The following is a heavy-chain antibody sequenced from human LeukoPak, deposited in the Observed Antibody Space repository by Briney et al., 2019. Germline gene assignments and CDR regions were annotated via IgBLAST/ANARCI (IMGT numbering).Heavy chain of an antibody. CDR3: AKDPLWFGELFPNWFDP. D-gene: IGHD3-10*01. CDR1: GFTFSSYA. Sequence: PGGSLRLSCAASGFTFSSYAMSWVRQAPGKGLEWVSAISGSGGSTYYADSVKGRFTISRDNSKNTLYLQMNSLRAEDTAVYYCAKDPLWFGELFPNWFDPWGQGTLVTVSS. CDR2: ISGSGGST. V-gene: IGHV3-23*01. J-gene: IGHJ5*02.